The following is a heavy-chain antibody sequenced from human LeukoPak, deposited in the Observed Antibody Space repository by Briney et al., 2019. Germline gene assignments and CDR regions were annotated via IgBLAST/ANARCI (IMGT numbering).Heavy chain of an antibody. Sequence: AGGSLRLSCAASGFTFSSYGMHWVRQAPGKGLEWVAFIRYDGSNKYYADSVKGRFTISRDNSKNTLYLQMNSLRAEDTAVYYCARDGYIVVVPGESWFDPWGQGTLVTVSS. V-gene: IGHV3-30*02. D-gene: IGHD2-2*01. CDR2: IRYDGSNK. CDR1: GFTFSSYG. J-gene: IGHJ5*02. CDR3: ARDGYIVVVPGESWFDP.